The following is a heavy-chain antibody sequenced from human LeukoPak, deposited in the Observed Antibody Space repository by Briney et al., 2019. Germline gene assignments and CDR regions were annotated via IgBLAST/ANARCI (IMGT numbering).Heavy chain of an antibody. CDR2: VSSSGSTI. J-gene: IGHJ6*04. D-gene: IGHD6-19*01. CDR1: GFTFRSFE. V-gene: IGHV3-48*03. Sequence: GGSLRLSCAASGFTFRSFEINWVRQATGKGLEWVSYVSSSGSTIYYADSLKGRFTVSRDNAKNSLYLQMNSLRAEDTAVYHCARVAAGYYGVDVWGKGTTVSVSS. CDR3: ARVAAGYYGVDV.